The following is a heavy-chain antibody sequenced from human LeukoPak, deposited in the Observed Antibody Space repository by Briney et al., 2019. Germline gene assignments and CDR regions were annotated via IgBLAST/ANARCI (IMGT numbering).Heavy chain of an antibody. J-gene: IGHJ6*02. D-gene: IGHD2-21*01. CDR1: GFTSTSYD. V-gene: IGHV1-8*01. Sequence: ASVKVSCKASGFTSTSYDINWVRPASGQGLELMDWMNPNNGNTGYAQKFQGRVTMTRDTSISTAYMELRGLRSEDTAVYYCVRDSPCPPFDCPSPLYYYGMDVWGQGTTVTVSS. CDR3: VRDSPCPPFDCPSPLYYYGMDV. CDR2: MNPNNGNT.